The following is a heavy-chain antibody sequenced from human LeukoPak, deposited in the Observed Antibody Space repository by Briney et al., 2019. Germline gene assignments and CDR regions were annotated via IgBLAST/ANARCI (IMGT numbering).Heavy chain of an antibody. V-gene: IGHV4-59*06. CDR3: ARLDCSGGSCYPGDY. D-gene: IGHD2-15*01. Sequence: PSETLSLTCTVSGGSISSYYWSWIRQHPGKGLEWIGYIYYSGSTYYNPSLKSRVTISVDTSKNQFSLKLSSVTAADTAVYYCARLDCSGGSCYPGDYWGQGTLVTVSS. CDR2: IYYSGST. J-gene: IGHJ4*02. CDR1: GGSISSYY.